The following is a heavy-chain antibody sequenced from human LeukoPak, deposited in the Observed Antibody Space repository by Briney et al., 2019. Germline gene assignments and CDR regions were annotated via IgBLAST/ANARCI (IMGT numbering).Heavy chain of an antibody. Sequence: GRSLRLSCAASGFTFDDYAMHWVRQAPGKGLEWVSGISWNSDSIGYADSVKGRFTISRDNAKNSLYLQSLYLQMNSPRAEDTAVYYCARAHYSSFDYWGQGTLVTVSS. CDR3: ARAHYSSFDY. V-gene: IGHV3-9*01. D-gene: IGHD6-13*01. J-gene: IGHJ4*02. CDR1: GFTFDDYA. CDR2: ISWNSDSI.